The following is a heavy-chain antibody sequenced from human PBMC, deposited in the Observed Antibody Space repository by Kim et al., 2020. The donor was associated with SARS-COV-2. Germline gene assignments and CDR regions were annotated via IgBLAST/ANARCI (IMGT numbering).Heavy chain of an antibody. CDR2: FDPEDGET. J-gene: IGHJ4*02. V-gene: IGHV1-24*01. CDR1: GYTLTELS. Sequence: ASVKVSCKVSGYTLTELSMHWVRQAPGKGLEWMGGFDPEDGETIYAQKFQGRVTMTEDTSTDTAYMELSSLRSEDTAVYYCATGTFGGVIAKFWGQGTLVTVSS. CDR3: ATGTFGGVIAKF. D-gene: IGHD3-16*02.